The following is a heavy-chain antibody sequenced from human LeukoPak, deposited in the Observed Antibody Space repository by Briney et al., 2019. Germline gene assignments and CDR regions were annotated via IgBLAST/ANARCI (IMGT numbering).Heavy chain of an antibody. J-gene: IGHJ3*02. CDR3: ARRLYIVRGAFDI. D-gene: IGHD2/OR15-2a*01. CDR1: GFTVSSNY. Sequence: GGSLRLSCAASGFTVSSNYINWVRQAPGKGLEWVSLIYSGGTTYYADSVKGRFTISRDNSKNTVHLQMNNLRAEDTAMYFCARRLYIVRGAFDIWGQGTMVTVSS. CDR2: IYSGGTT. V-gene: IGHV3-53*01.